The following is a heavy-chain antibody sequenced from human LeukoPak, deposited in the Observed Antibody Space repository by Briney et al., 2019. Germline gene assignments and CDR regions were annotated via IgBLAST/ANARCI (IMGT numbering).Heavy chain of an antibody. J-gene: IGHJ4*02. CDR3: ARDSIEGWYLDY. Sequence: PGGSLRLSCAASGFTFSSYSMNWVRQAPGKGLEWVSSISSSSSYIYYADSVKGRFTISRDNAKNSLYLQMNSLRAEDTAVYYCARDSIEGWYLDYWGQGTLVTVSS. CDR2: ISSSSSYI. V-gene: IGHV3-21*01. CDR1: GFTFSSYS. D-gene: IGHD6-19*01.